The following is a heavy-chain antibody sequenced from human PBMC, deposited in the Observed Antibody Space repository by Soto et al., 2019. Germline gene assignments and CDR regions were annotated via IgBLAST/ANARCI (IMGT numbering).Heavy chain of an antibody. J-gene: IGHJ4*02. V-gene: IGHV1-18*01. CDR1: GDTITNYG. CDR2: ISFYNGNT. D-gene: IGHD6-19*01. CDR3: ASPTSIAVAGKES. Sequence: QVQLVQSGGEVRKPGASVKVSCKASGDTITNYGIIWVRQAPGQGLEWMGWISFYNGNTKYAQNLQGRVTLTTDTSTSTAYMELRSLRSDDTAVYYCASPTSIAVAGKESWGQGTLVTVSS.